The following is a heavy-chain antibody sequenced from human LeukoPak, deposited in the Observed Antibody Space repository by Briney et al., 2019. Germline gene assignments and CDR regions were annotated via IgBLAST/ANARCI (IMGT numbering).Heavy chain of an antibody. CDR1: GYTFTSYY. D-gene: IGHD6-13*01. V-gene: IGHV1-46*01. CDR2: INPSGGVT. Sequence: GASVKVSCKASGYTFTSYYMHWVRPAPGQGLEWVGLINPSGGVTSYTQNFKGRVTMTRDTSTSTVYMELSSLRSEDTAVYYCARDNKERQLGGYWGQGTLVTVSS. CDR3: ARDNKERQLGGY. J-gene: IGHJ4*02.